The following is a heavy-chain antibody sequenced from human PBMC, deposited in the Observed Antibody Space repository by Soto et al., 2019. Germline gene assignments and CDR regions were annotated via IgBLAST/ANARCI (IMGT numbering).Heavy chain of an antibody. V-gene: IGHV1-69*02. CDR2: IIPILGIA. D-gene: IGHD6-13*01. CDR3: AKPGYSSSLCAHYYYGMEV. CDR1: GGTFSSYT. Sequence: QVQLVQSGAEVKKPGSSVKVSCKASGGTFSSYTISWVRQAPGQGLEWMGRIIPILGIANYAQKFQGRVTITADKSTSTAYMGLSSLRSEDTAVFYCAKPGYSSSLCAHYYYGMEVLGQGTTVTVFS. J-gene: IGHJ6*02.